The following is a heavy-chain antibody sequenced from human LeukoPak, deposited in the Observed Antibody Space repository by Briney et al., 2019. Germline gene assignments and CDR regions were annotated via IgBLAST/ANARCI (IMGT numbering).Heavy chain of an antibody. J-gene: IGHJ4*02. Sequence: GGALGLCLAAACFPFSSYGMSWGRPAAGEGVGWVSAISGSGGSTYYADSVKGRFTISRDNSKNTLYLQMNSLRAEDTAVYYCARTYGSGSLDYGGQGTLVTVSS. CDR2: ISGSGGST. CDR3: ARTYGSGSLDY. D-gene: IGHD2-15*01. CDR1: CFPFSSYG. V-gene: IGHV3-23*01.